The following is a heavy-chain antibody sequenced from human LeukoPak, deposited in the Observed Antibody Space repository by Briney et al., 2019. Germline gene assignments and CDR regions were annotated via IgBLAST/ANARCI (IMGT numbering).Heavy chain of an antibody. CDR3: ARDFGFSPSSGYSFDY. J-gene: IGHJ4*02. CDR1: GLTFSRYG. CDR2: IWYDGSNR. Sequence: GGSLRLSCAASGLTFSRYGMHWVRQAPGKGLEWVAVIWYDGSNRQYVDSVKGGFTISRDNSKNPLYLQMNSLRADDTAVYYCARDFGFSPSSGYSFDYWGQGTLVTVSS. V-gene: IGHV3-33*01. D-gene: IGHD3-22*01.